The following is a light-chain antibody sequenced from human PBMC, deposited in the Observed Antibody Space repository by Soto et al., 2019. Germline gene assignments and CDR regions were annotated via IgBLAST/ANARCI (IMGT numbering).Light chain of an antibody. Sequence: QSVLTQPPSVSGAPGQRVTISCTGGSANIGTGYDVHWYQQHPGTAPKLLIYRNDNRPSGVPVRFSASKSVTTASLAITGLQAEDEADYYCQSYDSSLSGAVVGTGTKVTIL. CDR3: QSYDSSLSGAV. J-gene: IGLJ1*01. CDR2: RND. V-gene: IGLV1-40*01. CDR1: SANIGTGYD.